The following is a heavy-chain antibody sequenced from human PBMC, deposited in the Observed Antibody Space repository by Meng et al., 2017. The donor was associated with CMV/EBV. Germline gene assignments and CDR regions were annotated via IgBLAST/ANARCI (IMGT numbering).Heavy chain of an antibody. CDR1: GGPISSGGYY. Sequence: SETLSLTCTVSGGPISSGGYYWSWIRQHPGKGLEWIGYIYYSGSTYYNPSLKSRVTISVDTSKNQFSLKLSSVTAADTAVYYCARRPRGGGVDYWGQGTLVTVSS. V-gene: IGHV4-31*03. D-gene: IGHD2-15*01. CDR2: IYYSGST. J-gene: IGHJ4*02. CDR3: ARRPRGGGVDY.